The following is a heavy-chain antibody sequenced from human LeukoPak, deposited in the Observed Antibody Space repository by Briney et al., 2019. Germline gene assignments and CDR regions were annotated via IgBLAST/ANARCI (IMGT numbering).Heavy chain of an antibody. Sequence: GGSLRLSCAASGFTFTNYWMHWVRQAPGKGLVWVSRVLSDGSRISYADSVKGRFTISRDNAKNTLYLQMDSLRAEDTAVYYCARVAVGGTRAFDIWGQGTTVTVSS. D-gene: IGHD6-19*01. CDR3: ARVAVGGTRAFDI. CDR1: GFTFTNYW. J-gene: IGHJ3*02. CDR2: VLSDGSRI. V-gene: IGHV3-74*01.